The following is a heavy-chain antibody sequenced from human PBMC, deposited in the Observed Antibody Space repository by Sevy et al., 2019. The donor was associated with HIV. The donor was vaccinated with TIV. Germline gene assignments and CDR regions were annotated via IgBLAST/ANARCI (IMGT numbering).Heavy chain of an antibody. V-gene: IGHV3-21*01. D-gene: IGHD3-9*01. CDR1: GFTFSSYS. Sequence: GGSLRLSCAASGFTFSSYSMNWVRLAPGKGLEWVSSISSSSSYIYYADSVKGRFTISRDNAKNSLYLQMNSLRAEDTAVYYCARVADYDILTGYYFDYYYYGMDVWGQGTTVTVSS. J-gene: IGHJ6*02. CDR2: ISSSSSYI. CDR3: ARVADYDILTGYYFDYYYYGMDV.